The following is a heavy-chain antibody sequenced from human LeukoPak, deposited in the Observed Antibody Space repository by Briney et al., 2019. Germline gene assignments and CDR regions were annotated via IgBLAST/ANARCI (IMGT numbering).Heavy chain of an antibody. D-gene: IGHD4-17*01. CDR1: DGSINSYY. Sequence: SETLSLTCSVSDGSINSYYWNWIRRPPGKGLEWVGYIYYNGNTNYSPSLKSRVTMSVDTSKNLFSLKVSSVTAADTAVYYCARYNDYGDYLQVDWGQGTLVTVSS. CDR3: ARYNDYGDYLQVD. J-gene: IGHJ4*02. V-gene: IGHV4-59*01. CDR2: IYYNGNT.